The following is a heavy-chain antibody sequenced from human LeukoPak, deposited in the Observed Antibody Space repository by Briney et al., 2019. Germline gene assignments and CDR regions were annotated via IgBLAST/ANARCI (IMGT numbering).Heavy chain of an antibody. CDR2: ISSSGSTI. V-gene: IGHV3-11*01. CDR1: GFTFSDYY. CDR3: AKRSGSRGAFDY. J-gene: IGHJ4*02. D-gene: IGHD3-10*01. Sequence: GGSLRLSCAASGFTFSDYYMSWIRQAPGKGLEWVSYISSSGSTIYYADSVKGRFTISRDNSKNTLHLQMNSLRAEDTAVYYCAKRSGSRGAFDYWGQGTLVTVSS.